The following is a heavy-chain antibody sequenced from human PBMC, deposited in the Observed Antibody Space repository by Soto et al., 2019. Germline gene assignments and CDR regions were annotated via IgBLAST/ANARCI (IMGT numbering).Heavy chain of an antibody. J-gene: IGHJ4*02. V-gene: IGHV1-18*01. D-gene: IGHD2-21*01. Sequence: QVKLVQSGAEVKKPGASVKVSCQASGYTFTSYGISWVRQAPGQGLEWMGRISAYNGNTNDAQKLQGRVTMTTDTSARTAYMELRSLRSDDTAVYYCARVYPPIVLAAMYRGFAYWGQGTMVTVSS. CDR3: ARVYPPIVLAAMYRGFAY. CDR2: ISAYNGNT. CDR1: GYTFTSYG.